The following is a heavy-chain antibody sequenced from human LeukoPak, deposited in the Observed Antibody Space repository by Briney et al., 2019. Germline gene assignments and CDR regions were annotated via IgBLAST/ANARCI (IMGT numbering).Heavy chain of an antibody. CDR3: ARESIVVVPTTMDDASDI. CDR1: GFTFSSYA. J-gene: IGHJ3*02. D-gene: IGHD2-2*01. V-gene: IGHV3-7*01. CDR2: IKQDGSEQ. Sequence: GGSLRLSCAASGFTFSSYAMSWVRQAPGKGLEWVANIKQDGSEQFYLDSVKGRFTISRDNAKNALYLQMHSLRVEDTAVYYCARESIVVVPTTMDDASDIWGQGTMVTVSS.